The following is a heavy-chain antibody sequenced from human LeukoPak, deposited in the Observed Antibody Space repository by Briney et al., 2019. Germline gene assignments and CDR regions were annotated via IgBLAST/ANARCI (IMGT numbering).Heavy chain of an antibody. CDR1: GFTFSSYS. CDR2: ISSSSSYI. CDR3: ARDNDFWSGSHGWFDP. Sequence: GGSLRLSCAASGFTFSSYSMNWVRQAPGKGLEWVSSISSSSSYIYYAYSVKGRFNISSDNAKTSLYLHMNSLRAEDTAVSYCARDNDFWSGSHGWFDPWGQGTLVTVSS. V-gene: IGHV3-21*01. J-gene: IGHJ5*02. D-gene: IGHD3-3*01.